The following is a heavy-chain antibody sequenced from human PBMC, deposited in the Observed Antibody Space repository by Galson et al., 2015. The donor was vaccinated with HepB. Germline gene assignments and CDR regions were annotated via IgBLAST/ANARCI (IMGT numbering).Heavy chain of an antibody. D-gene: IGHD6-19*01. J-gene: IGHJ5*01. Sequence: SLRLSCAASGFIFSAYAIHWVRQAPGKGLEWVAFISKDGSNKYYADSVKGRFTISRADSKNTVYLQMNSLRAEDTATYYCAREEYSSGWYGSALGNWFDSWGQGTLVTVSS. CDR3: AREEYSSGWYGSALGNWFDS. V-gene: IGHV3-30*04. CDR1: GFIFSAYA. CDR2: ISKDGSNK.